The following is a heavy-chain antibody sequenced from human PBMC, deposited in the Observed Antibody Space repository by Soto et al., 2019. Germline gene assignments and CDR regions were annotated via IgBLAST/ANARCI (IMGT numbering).Heavy chain of an antibody. CDR3: AKSLRNSRAFGFDY. CDR1: GFTFSSYS. D-gene: IGHD4-4*01. J-gene: IGHJ4*02. V-gene: IGHV3-48*01. Sequence: PGGSLRLSCAASGFTFSSYSVNWVRQAPGKGLEWVSYISSSSSTIHHADSVKGRFTISRDNAKNSLYLQMNSLRVEDTAVYYCAKSLRNSRAFGFDYWGQGTLVTVSS. CDR2: ISSSSSTI.